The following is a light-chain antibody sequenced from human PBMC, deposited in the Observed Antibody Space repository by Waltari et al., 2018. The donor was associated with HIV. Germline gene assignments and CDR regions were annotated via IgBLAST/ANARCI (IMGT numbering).Light chain of an antibody. Sequence: QSVLTQPPSLSDAPRQRVSIPCSGLHPTLGHNAMTCYQQLPGKAPKLLIYYNDLLPSGGSDRFSGSRSGTSASLAISGLQSEDEAHYYCASWDDRLNGWVFGGGTQLTVL. J-gene: IGLJ3*02. CDR1: HPTLGHNA. CDR2: YND. CDR3: ASWDDRLNGWV. V-gene: IGLV1-36*01.